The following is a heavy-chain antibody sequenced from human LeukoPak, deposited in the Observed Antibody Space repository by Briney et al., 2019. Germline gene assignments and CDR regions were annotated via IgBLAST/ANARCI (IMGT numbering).Heavy chain of an antibody. D-gene: IGHD3-10*01. J-gene: IGHJ4*02. V-gene: IGHV4-39*01. CDR3: ARGLALWFGELTPLFFDY. CDR2: IYYSGST. CDR1: GGSISSSSYY. Sequence: SETLSLTCTVSGGSISSSSYYWGWILQPPGRGLEWFRRIYYSGSTYYNPYIKSRVTISVDTSKNQFSLKLSSVTAADTAVYYCARGLALWFGELTPLFFDYWGQGTPVTVSS.